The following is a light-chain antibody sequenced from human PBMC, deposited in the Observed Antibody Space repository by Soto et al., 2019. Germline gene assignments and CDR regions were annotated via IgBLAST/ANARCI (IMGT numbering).Light chain of an antibody. CDR1: QSVGSY. V-gene: IGKV3-11*01. CDR2: DAF. J-gene: IGKJ4*01. Sequence: EIVLTQSPATLSLSPGERATLSCRASQSVGSYFAWYQQKPCQAPRLLIYDAFSRATGIPARFSGSGSGTDFTLTISGLEPEDFAVYFCQERSSWPLTFGGGTMVEIK. CDR3: QERSSWPLT.